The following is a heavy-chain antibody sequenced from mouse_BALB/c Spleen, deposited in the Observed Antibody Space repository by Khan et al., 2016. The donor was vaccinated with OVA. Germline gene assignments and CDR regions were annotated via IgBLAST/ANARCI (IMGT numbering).Heavy chain of an antibody. D-gene: IGHD1-2*01. CDR2: ISYSGST. CDR3: SNDYGYRDY. J-gene: IGHJ4*01. CDR1: GYSITSDYA. V-gene: IGHV3-2*02. Sequence: EVQLQESGPGLVKPSQSLSLTCTVTGYSITSDYAWNWIRQFPGNKLEWMGYISYSGSTSYNPSLKSRISIIRDTSKNHFFLQLNSETTEDTATYYCSNDYGYRDYWGQGISVTVSS.